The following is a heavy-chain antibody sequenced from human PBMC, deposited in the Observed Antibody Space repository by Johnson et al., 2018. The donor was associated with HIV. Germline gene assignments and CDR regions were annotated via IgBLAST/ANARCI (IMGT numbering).Heavy chain of an antibody. Sequence: VQLVESGGGLVQPGGSLRLSCAASGFTFSSYAMHWVRQAPGKGLEWVAVISYDGSNKYYADSVKGRFTISRDNSKNTLYLQMNSLRAEDTAVYYCAIRDAGGRDAFDIWGQGTIVTVSS. CDR1: GFTFSSYA. CDR3: AIRDAGGRDAFDI. J-gene: IGHJ3*02. V-gene: IGHV3-30*04. D-gene: IGHD1-26*01. CDR2: ISYDGSNK.